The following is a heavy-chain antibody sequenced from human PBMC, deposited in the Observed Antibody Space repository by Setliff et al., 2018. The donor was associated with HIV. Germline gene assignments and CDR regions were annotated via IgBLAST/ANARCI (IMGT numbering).Heavy chain of an antibody. V-gene: IGHV3-30*04. CDR2: FSYDGSNK. CDR1: GFIFSNYA. CDR3: ARDQGYFDY. Sequence: GESLKISCAASGFIFSNYAMHWVRQAPGKGLEWVAVFSYDGSNKYYADSVRGRFTISKDNSKNTLYLQMNSLRAEDTAVYYCARDQGYFDYWGQGTLVTVSS. J-gene: IGHJ4*02.